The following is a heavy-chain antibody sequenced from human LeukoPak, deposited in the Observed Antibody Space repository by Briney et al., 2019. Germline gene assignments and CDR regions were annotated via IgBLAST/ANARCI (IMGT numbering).Heavy chain of an antibody. V-gene: IGHV1-69*13. CDR3: ATSVWPPYYYYYYLDV. CDR2: IIPILGTA. CDR1: GGTFSSYA. Sequence: ASVKVSCKASGGTFSSYAISWVRQAPGQGLEWMGGIIPILGTANYAQKFQGRVTITAGESTSTAYMELSSLRSEDTAVYYCATSVWPPYYYYYYLDVWGKGTTVTVSS. D-gene: IGHD2-8*01. J-gene: IGHJ6*03.